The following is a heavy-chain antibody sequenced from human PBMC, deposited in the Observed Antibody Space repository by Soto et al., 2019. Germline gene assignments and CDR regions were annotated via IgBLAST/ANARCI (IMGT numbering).Heavy chain of an antibody. J-gene: IGHJ6*02. V-gene: IGHV5-51*01. CDR1: GYSFASYW. CDR2: IYPGDSDT. Sequence: GESLKISCQGSGYSFASYWIVWVRQMTGKDLEWMGIIYPGDSDTRYSPSFQGQVTISADKSLRTAYLQWTSLKASDTALYYCARTRSFTLGFYYDGMDVWGQGTTVTVSS. D-gene: IGHD6-6*01. CDR3: ARTRSFTLGFYYDGMDV.